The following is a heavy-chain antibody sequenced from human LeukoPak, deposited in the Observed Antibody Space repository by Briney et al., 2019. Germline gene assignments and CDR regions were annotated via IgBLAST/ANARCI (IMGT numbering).Heavy chain of an antibody. D-gene: IGHD6-13*01. CDR2: INSDGSST. Sequence: PGGSLRLSCAASGFTFSSYWMHWVRQAPGKGLVWVSRINSDGSSTSYADSVKGRFTISRDNAKNTLYLQMNSLRAEDTAVYYCARDGGIGSSWRPKYYYYMDVWGKGTTVTVSS. CDR1: GFTFSSYW. CDR3: ARDGGIGSSWRPKYYYYMDV. V-gene: IGHV3-74*01. J-gene: IGHJ6*03.